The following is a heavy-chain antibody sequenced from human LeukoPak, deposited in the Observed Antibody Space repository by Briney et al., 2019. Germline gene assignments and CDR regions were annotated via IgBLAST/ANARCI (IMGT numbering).Heavy chain of an antibody. Sequence: SETLSLTCTVSGGSISSYYWSWIRQPPGKGLEWIGYIYYSGSTNYNPSLKSRVTIPVDTSKNQFSLKLSSVTAADTAVYYCARIDSSSWYAGGAYYYMDVWGKGTTVTVSS. CDR3: ARIDSSSWYAGGAYYYMDV. CDR2: IYYSGST. D-gene: IGHD6-13*01. CDR1: GGSISSYY. V-gene: IGHV4-59*08. J-gene: IGHJ6*03.